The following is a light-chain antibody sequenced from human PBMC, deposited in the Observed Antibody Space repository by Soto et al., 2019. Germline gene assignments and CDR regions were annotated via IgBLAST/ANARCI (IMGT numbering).Light chain of an antibody. V-gene: IGLV1-44*01. CDR2: STN. J-gene: IGLJ3*02. CDR3: AAWDDSLNGPV. Sequence: QSVLTQPPSASGTPGQGVTISCSGSSSNIGSNIVNWYQQLPGTAPKVHIYSTNQRPSGVPDRFSGSKSGTSASLAISGLQSEDEADYYCAAWDDSLNGPVFGGGTKLTVL. CDR1: SSNIGSNI.